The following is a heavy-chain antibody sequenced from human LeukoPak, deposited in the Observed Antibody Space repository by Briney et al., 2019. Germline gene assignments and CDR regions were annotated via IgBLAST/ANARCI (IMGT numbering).Heavy chain of an antibody. V-gene: IGHV1-46*01. Sequence: ASVKVSCKASGYTFTSYYMHWVRQAPGQGLEWMGIINPGGGSTSYAQKFQGRVTITADKSTSTAYMELSSLRSEDTAVYYCARVGPHFDYWGQGTLDTLSS. CDR1: GYTFTSYY. J-gene: IGHJ4*02. CDR3: ARVGPHFDY. CDR2: INPGGGST.